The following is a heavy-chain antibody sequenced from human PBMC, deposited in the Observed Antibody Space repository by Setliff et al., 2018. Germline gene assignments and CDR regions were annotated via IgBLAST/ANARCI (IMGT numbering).Heavy chain of an antibody. CDR2: INHRGST. D-gene: IGHD1-26*01. J-gene: IGHJ5*02. Sequence: SGTLSLTCAAYGGTFSDYYWTWIRQPPGKGLEWVGEINHRGSTTYNPSLKSRVTISIDKSKNHFSVNLTSVTAADTAVYYCARGGGRYHAASWGQGILVTSPQ. CDR1: GGTFSDYY. CDR3: ARGGGRYHAAS. V-gene: IGHV4-34*01.